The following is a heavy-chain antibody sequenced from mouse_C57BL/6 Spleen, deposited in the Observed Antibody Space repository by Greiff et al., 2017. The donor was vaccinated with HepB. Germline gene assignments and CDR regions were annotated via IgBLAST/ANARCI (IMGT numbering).Heavy chain of an antibody. CDR1: GYAFSSYW. Sequence: QVQLQPSGPELVKPGASVKISCKASGYAFSSYWMHWVKQRPGKGLAWIGRIYPGDGDTNYNGKFKGKATLTADQSSSTTYMQLSILTSEDSAVYFYARGLYYCIDYWGQGTSVTVSS. CDR2: IYPGDGDT. V-gene: IGHV1-82*01. CDR3: ARGLYYCIDY. D-gene: IGHD6-2*01. J-gene: IGHJ4*01.